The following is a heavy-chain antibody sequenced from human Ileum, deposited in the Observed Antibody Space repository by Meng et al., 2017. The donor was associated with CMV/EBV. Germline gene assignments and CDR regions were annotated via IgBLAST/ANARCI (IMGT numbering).Heavy chain of an antibody. Sequence: SVKVSCKASGDTSNSHSISWLREVPGQGVEWMGRIIPRVGIPNYIPKFQGKITISADKSTNTAYLEVTSLTSEDTAMYYCARGSQVVAGIEDHHLDYWGQGSLVTVSS. V-gene: IGHV1-69*04. J-gene: IGHJ4*02. CDR1: GDTSNSHS. CDR3: ARGSQVVAGIEDHHLDY. CDR2: IIPRVGIP. D-gene: IGHD6-19*01.